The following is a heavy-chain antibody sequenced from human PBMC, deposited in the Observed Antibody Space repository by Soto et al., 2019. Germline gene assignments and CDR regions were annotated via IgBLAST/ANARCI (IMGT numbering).Heavy chain of an antibody. CDR3: ARGRAEYYYYYYGMDV. J-gene: IGHJ6*02. CDR2: INHSGST. Sequence: SETLSLTCAAYGGSFSGYYWSWIRQPPGKGLEWIGEINHSGSTNYNPSLKSRVTISVDTSKNQFSLKLSSVTAADTAVYYCARGRAEYYYYYYGMDVWGQGTTVTVSS. V-gene: IGHV4-34*01. CDR1: GGSFSGYY. D-gene: IGHD1-26*01.